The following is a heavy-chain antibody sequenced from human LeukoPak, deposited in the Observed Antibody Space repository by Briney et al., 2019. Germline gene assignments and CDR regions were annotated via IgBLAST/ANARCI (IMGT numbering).Heavy chain of an antibody. V-gene: IGHV4-30-2*01. D-gene: IGHD3-10*01. CDR3: ARVLSPMVRGVTFDI. CDR2: IYHSGST. J-gene: IGHJ3*02. Sequence: PSETLSLTCTVSGGSISSGGYSWSWIRQPPGKGLEWIGYIYHSGSTYYNPSLKSRVTISVDRSKNQFSLKLSSVTAADTAVYYCARVLSPMVRGVTFDIWGQGTMVTVSS. CDR1: GGSISSGGYS.